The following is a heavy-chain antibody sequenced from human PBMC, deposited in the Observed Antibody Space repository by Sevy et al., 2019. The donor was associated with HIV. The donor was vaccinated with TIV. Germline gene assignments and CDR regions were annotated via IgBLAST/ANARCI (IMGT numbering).Heavy chain of an antibody. CDR3: ARDDYSGSYDGGLDY. CDR1: GFTFSSYA. J-gene: IGHJ4*02. V-gene: IGHV3-30-3*01. D-gene: IGHD1-26*01. Sequence: GGSLRLSCAASGFTFSSYAMHWVRQAPGKGLEWVAVISYDGSNKYYADSVKGRFTISRDNSKNTLYLQMNSLRDEDTAVYYCARDDYSGSYDGGLDYWGQGTLVTVSS. CDR2: ISYDGSNK.